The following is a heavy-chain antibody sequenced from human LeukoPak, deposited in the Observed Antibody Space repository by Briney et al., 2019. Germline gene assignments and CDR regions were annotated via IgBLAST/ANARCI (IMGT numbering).Heavy chain of an antibody. D-gene: IGHD3-22*01. J-gene: IGHJ4*02. Sequence: GGSLRLSCAASGFTFSDYSMNWVRQTPGKGLEWVSYISSSSSTIYYADSVKGRFTISRVNANNSLYLQMNSLRVEHTAVYYCARDVSYYYDTSGDNWGQGTLVIVSS. V-gene: IGHV3-48*04. CDR3: ARDVSYYYDTSGDN. CDR2: ISSSSSTI. CDR1: GFTFSDYS.